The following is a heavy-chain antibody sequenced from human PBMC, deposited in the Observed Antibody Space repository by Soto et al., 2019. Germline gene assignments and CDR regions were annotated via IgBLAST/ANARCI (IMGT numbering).Heavy chain of an antibody. CDR2: ISNSGRST. Sequence: AGSLRLSCAASGLTFSSYAMSWVRQAPGKGLEWVSHISNSGRSTKYADSVKGRFTISRDNSKNTLYLQMNSLRAEDTAIYYWAKDALGYYDFWCWGQGTMVTVSS. CDR3: AKDALGYYDFWC. CDR1: GLTFSSYA. J-gene: IGHJ4*02. V-gene: IGHV3-23*01. D-gene: IGHD3-3*01.